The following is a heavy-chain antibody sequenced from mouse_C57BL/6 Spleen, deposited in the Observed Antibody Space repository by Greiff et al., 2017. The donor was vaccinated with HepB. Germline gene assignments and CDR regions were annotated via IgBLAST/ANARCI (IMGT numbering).Heavy chain of an antibody. CDR1: GFNIKNTY. V-gene: IGHV14-3*01. CDR2: IDPANGNT. D-gene: IGHD1-1*02. J-gene: IGHJ2*01. CDR3: ARSRVATSPFDY. Sequence: EVKLVESVAELVRPGASVKLSCTASGFNIKNTYMHWVKQRPEQGLEWIGRIDPANGNTKYAPKFQGKATITADTSSNTAYLQLSSLTSEDTAIYYCARSRVATSPFDYWGQGTTLTVSS.